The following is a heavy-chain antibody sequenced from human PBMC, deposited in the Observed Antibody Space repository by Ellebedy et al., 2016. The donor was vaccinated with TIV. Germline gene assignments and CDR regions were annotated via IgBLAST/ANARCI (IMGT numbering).Heavy chain of an antibody. J-gene: IGHJ4*02. Sequence: SETLSLXXAVYGGSFSGYYWSWIRQSPGKGLEWIGEIDQSGSTYYNPSLTSRVTMSVDRSKNQFSLKLSPMTAADTAVYYCARGRRYYESSGYYLDYWGQGTLVTVSS. CDR3: ARGRRYYESSGYYLDY. CDR2: IDQSGST. V-gene: IGHV4-34*01. CDR1: GGSFSGYY. D-gene: IGHD3-22*01.